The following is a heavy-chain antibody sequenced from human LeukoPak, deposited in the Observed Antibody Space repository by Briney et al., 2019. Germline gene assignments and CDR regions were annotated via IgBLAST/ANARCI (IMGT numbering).Heavy chain of an antibody. CDR1: GFIFSHYG. Sequence: GGSLRLSCAASGFIFSHYGMHWVRQAPGKGLEWVAVIQNDASTENFADSVKGRFTISRDNSKNTVFLLMNSLRVEDTAVYYCARELSQIVWGGLDYGGQGTLVSVSS. CDR2: IQNDASTE. D-gene: IGHD2-21*01. CDR3: ARELSQIVWGGLDY. J-gene: IGHJ4*02. V-gene: IGHV3-33*05.